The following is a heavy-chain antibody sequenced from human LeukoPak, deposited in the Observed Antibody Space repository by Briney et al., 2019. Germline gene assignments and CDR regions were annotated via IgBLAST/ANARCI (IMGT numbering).Heavy chain of an antibody. CDR3: ARDPDYDSSGYQSGVFDY. J-gene: IGHJ4*02. CDR1: GFTVSSNY. CDR2: IYSGGST. D-gene: IGHD3-22*01. V-gene: IGHV3-66*02. Sequence: GGSLRLSCAASGFTVSSNYMSWVRQAPGKGLEWVSVIYSGGSTYYADSVKGRFTISRDNSKNTLYLQMNSLRAEDTAVYYCARDPDYDSSGYQSGVFDYWGQGTLVTVSS.